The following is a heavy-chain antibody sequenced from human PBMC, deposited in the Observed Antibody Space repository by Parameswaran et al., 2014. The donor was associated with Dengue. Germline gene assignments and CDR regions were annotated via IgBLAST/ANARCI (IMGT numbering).Heavy chain of an antibody. CDR2: IKQDGSEK. Sequence: WIRQPPGKGLEWVANIKQDGSEKYYVDSVKGRFTISRDNAKNSLYLQMNSLRAEDTAVYYCARGSGSYYGYYYGMDVWGQGTTVTVSS. J-gene: IGHJ6*02. CDR3: ARGSGSYYGYYYGMDV. V-gene: IGHV3-7*01. D-gene: IGHD3-10*01.